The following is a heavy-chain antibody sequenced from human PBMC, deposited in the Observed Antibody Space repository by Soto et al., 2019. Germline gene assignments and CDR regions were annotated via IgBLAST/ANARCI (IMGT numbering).Heavy chain of an antibody. CDR2: IYYSGST. CDR1: GDSISVYY. J-gene: IGHJ4*02. D-gene: IGHD6-19*01. CDR3: ATRPKSQRWLPYFDF. Sequence: SETLSLTCTLSGDSISVYYWSWIRQPPGKGLEWIGYIYYSGSTTYNPSLKSRVTISVDTSKNQFSLNLNSVTAADPAVYYCATRPKSQRWLPYFDFWGPGALVTVSS. V-gene: IGHV4-59*08.